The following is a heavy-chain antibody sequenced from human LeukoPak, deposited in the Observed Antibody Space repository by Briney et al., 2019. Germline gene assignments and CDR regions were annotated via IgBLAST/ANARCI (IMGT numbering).Heavy chain of an antibody. J-gene: IGHJ6*02. Sequence: PGGSLRLSCAASGFTVSSNYMSWVRQAPGKGLEWVSVIYSGGSTYYADSVKGRFTISRDNSKNTLYLQMNSLRAEDTAVYYCARSAYDYYGMDVWGQGTTVTVSS. CDR2: IYSGGST. V-gene: IGHV3-66*01. CDR3: ARSAYDYYGMDV. CDR1: GFTVSSNY.